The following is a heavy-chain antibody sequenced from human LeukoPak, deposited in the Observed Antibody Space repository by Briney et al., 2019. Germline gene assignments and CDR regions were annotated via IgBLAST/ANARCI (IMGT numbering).Heavy chain of an antibody. CDR2: MNPNSGNT. CDR3: ARVSYYGSGSYYLYYYYYYMDV. J-gene: IGHJ6*03. V-gene: IGHV1-8*01. CDR1: GYTFTSYD. Sequence: ASVKVSCKASGYTFTSYDINWVRQATGQGLEWMGWMNPNSGNTGYAQKFQGRVTMTRNTSISTAYMELSSLRSGDTAVYYCARVSYYGSGSYYLYYYYYYMDVWGKGTTVTISS. D-gene: IGHD3-10*01.